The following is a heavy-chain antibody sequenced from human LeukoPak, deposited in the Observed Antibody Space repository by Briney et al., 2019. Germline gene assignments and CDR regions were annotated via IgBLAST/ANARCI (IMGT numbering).Heavy chain of an antibody. D-gene: IGHD3-10*01. J-gene: IGHJ6*02. CDR1: GLTVSSNY. CDR3: ARDRLLWFGEPGMDV. Sequence: PGGSLRLSCAASGLTVSSNYMSWVRQAPGKGLEWVSVIYSGGSTYYADSVKGRFTISRDNSKNTLYLQMNSLRAEDTAVYYCARDRLLWFGEPGMDVWGQGTTVTVSS. CDR2: IYSGGST. V-gene: IGHV3-53*05.